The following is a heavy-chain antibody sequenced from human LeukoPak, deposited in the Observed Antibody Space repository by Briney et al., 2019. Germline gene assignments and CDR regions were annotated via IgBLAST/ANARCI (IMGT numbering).Heavy chain of an antibody. V-gene: IGHV4-38-2*01. J-gene: IGHJ4*02. CDR3: ARKPGSYLDY. CDR1: GYSISSGYY. CDR2: IYHSGST. Sequence: PSETLSLTCAVSGYSISSGYYWGWIRQPPGKGLEWIGSIYHSGSTYYNPSLKSRVTISVDTSKNQFSLKLSSATAADTAVYYCARKPGSYLDYWGQGTLVTVSS. D-gene: IGHD1-26*01.